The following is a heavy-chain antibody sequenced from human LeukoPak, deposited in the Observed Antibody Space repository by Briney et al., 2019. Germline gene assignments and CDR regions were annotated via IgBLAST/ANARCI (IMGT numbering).Heavy chain of an antibody. V-gene: IGHV3-48*02. CDR1: GFTFSSYS. J-gene: IGHJ6*02. D-gene: IGHD3-10*01. Sequence: GGSLRLSCAASGFTFSSYSMNWVRQAPGKGLEWVSYISSSSSTIYYADSVKGRFTISRDNAKNSLYLQMNSLRDEDTAVYYCARVGPLWFGELFTPLPYYYYYGMDVWGQGTTVTVSS. CDR2: ISSSSSTI. CDR3: ARVGPLWFGELFTPLPYYYYYGMDV.